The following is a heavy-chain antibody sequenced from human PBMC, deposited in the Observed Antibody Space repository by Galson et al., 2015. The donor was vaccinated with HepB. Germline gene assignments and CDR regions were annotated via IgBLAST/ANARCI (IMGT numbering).Heavy chain of an antibody. CDR2: IYTSGST. Sequence: LRLSCAASGFTFSSYSMNWIRQPAGKGLEWIGRIYTSGSTNYNPSLKSRVTMSVDTSKNQFSLKLSSVTAADTAVYYCARGGPAGYYYYYYMDVWGKGTTVTVSS. V-gene: IGHV4-4*07. CDR1: GFTFSSYS. J-gene: IGHJ6*03. CDR3: ARGGPAGYYYYYYMDV. D-gene: IGHD6-25*01.